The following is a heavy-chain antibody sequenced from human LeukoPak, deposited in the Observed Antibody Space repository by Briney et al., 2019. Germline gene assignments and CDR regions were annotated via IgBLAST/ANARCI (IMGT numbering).Heavy chain of an antibody. Sequence: GGSLRLSCAASGFTFSSYSMNWVRQASVKGLEWVSSISSSSSYIYYADSVKGRFTISRDNAKNSLYLQMNSLRAEDTAVYYCASNYDFWSKTRDYWGQGTLVTVSS. J-gene: IGHJ4*02. CDR3: ASNYDFWSKTRDY. CDR1: GFTFSSYS. V-gene: IGHV3-21*01. D-gene: IGHD3-3*01. CDR2: ISSSSSYI.